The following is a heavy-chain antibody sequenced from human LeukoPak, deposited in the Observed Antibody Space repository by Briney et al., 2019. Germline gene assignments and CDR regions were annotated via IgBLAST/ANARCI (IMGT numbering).Heavy chain of an antibody. D-gene: IGHD3-22*01. CDR2: FDPEDGET. CDR1: RYTLTELS. J-gene: IGHJ4*02. CDR3: AKAFRADDLNYYDSIGFDY. V-gene: IGHV1-24*01. Sequence: ASVKVSCKVSRYTLTELSMHWVRQAPGKGLEWMGGFDPEDGETIYAQKFQGRVTMTEDTSTDTAYIELSSLRSEDTAVYYCAKAFRADDLNYYDSIGFDYWAREPWSPSPQ.